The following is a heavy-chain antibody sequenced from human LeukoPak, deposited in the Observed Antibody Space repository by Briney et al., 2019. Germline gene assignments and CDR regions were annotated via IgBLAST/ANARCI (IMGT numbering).Heavy chain of an antibody. J-gene: IGHJ3*02. CDR2: ISGSGGST. CDR3: AKDISPGRSDAFDI. Sequence: GGSLRLSRAASGFTFSSYAMSWVRQAPGKGLEWVSAISGSGGSTYYADSVKSRFTISRDNSKNTLYLQMNRLRAEDTAVYYCAKDISPGRSDAFDIWGQGTMVTVSS. V-gene: IGHV3-23*01. CDR1: GFTFSSYA. D-gene: IGHD1-14*01.